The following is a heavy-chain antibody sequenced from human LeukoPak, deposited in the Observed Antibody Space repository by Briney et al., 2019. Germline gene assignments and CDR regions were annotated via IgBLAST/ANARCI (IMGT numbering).Heavy chain of an antibody. D-gene: IGHD2-21*02. CDR1: GFTFSSYS. CDR3: ARDGGGDFLGRYYYGMDV. J-gene: IGHJ6*02. CDR2: ISSSSSTI. V-gene: IGHV3-48*02. Sequence: GGSLRLSCAASGFTFSSYSMNWVRQAPGKGLEWVSYISSSSSTIYYADSVKGRFTNSRDNAKNSLYLQMNSLRDEDTAVYYCARDGGGDFLGRYYYGMDVWGQGTTVTVSS.